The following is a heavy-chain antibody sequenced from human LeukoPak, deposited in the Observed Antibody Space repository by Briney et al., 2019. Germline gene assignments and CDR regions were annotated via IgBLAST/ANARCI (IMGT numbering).Heavy chain of an antibody. CDR3: ARDVPYSSGWSYYYYYGMDV. CDR2: INPSGGST. J-gene: IGHJ6*02. D-gene: IGHD6-19*01. Sequence: ASVTVSCKASGYTFTSYYMHWVRQAPGQGLEWMGIINPSGGSTSYAQKFQGRATMTRDTSTSTVYMELSSLRSEDTAVYYCARDVPYSSGWSYYYYYGMDVWGQGTTVTVSS. V-gene: IGHV1-46*01. CDR1: GYTFTSYY.